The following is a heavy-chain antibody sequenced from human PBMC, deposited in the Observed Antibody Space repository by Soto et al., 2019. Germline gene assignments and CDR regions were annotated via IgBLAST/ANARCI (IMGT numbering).Heavy chain of an antibody. V-gene: IGHV3-7*01. D-gene: IGHD3-10*01. CDR2: IKQDGSEK. J-gene: IGHJ4*02. Sequence: EVQLVESGGGLVQPGGSLRLSCAASGFTFSSYWMSWVRQAPGKGLEWGANIKQDGSEKYYVDSVKGRFTISRDNAKNSLYLQMTSLRAEDTAVYYCARDQQNYGSGSYYSDYWGQGTLVTVSS. CDR1: GFTFSSYW. CDR3: ARDQQNYGSGSYYSDY.